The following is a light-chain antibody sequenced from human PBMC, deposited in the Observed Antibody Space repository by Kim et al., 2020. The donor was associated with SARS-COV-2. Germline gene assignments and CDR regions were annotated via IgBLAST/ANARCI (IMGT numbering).Light chain of an antibody. CDR2: YDS. Sequence: GKTARITCGGNNIESKSVHWCQQKPGQAPVLVSYYDSDRPSGIPERFSGSNAGNTATLTISRVEAGDEADYYCQVWDSSSDHPEVVFGGGTQLTVL. V-gene: IGLV3-21*04. J-gene: IGLJ2*01. CDR1: NIESKS. CDR3: QVWDSSSDHPEVV.